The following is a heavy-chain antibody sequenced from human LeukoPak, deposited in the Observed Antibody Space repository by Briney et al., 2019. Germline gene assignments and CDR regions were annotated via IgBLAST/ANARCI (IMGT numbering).Heavy chain of an antibody. D-gene: IGHD4-17*01. CDR1: GGSMSSYY. V-gene: IGHV4-59*01. J-gene: IGHJ4*02. Sequence: SETLSLTCTVSGGSMSSYYWSWIRQPPGKGLEWIGYIYYSGSTNYNPSLKSRVTISVDTSKNQFSLKLSSVTAADTAVYYCARGGINTVTNRFDYWGQGTLVTVSS. CDR3: ARGGINTVTNRFDY. CDR2: IYYSGST.